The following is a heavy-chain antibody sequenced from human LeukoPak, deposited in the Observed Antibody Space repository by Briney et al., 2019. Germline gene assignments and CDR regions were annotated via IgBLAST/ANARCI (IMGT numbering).Heavy chain of an antibody. CDR1: GGSTSSYY. V-gene: IGHV4-59*01. D-gene: IGHD4-17*01. Sequence: SETLSLTCTVSGGSTSSYYWSWIRQPPGKGLEWIGYIYYSGSTNYNPSLKSRVTISVDTSKNQFSLKLSSVTAADTAVYYCARDDYGDYVFDYWGQGTLVTVSS. J-gene: IGHJ4*02. CDR2: IYYSGST. CDR3: ARDDYGDYVFDY.